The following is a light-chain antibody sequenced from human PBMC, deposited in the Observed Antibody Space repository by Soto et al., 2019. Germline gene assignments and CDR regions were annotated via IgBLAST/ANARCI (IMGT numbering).Light chain of an antibody. CDR2: DAS. J-gene: IGKJ1*01. V-gene: IGKV1-5*02. CDR1: QNINSW. Sequence: DIQMTQSPSTLSASVGDRVTIICRASQNINSWVAWYQQKPGKAPKALIYDASSLESGVPSRFSGSGSGTYFTLTITSLQPDDFATYYCQQYDSYSPRTFGQGTKVELK. CDR3: QQYDSYSPRT.